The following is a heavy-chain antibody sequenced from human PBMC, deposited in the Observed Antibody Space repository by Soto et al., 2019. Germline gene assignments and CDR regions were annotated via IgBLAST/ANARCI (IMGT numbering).Heavy chain of an antibody. CDR1: GFTVSSNY. V-gene: IGHV3-53*04. J-gene: IGHJ4*02. CDR3: ARVGYSSSWYFDY. CDR2: IYRGGST. Sequence: EVQLVESGGGLVQPGGSLRLSCAASGFTVSSNYMSWVRQAPGKGLEWVSVIYRGGSTYDADSVKGRLTISRHHSKNTPYHQMNILRAEDTAVDYCARVGYSSSWYFDYLGQGTLVTVSS. D-gene: IGHD6-13*01.